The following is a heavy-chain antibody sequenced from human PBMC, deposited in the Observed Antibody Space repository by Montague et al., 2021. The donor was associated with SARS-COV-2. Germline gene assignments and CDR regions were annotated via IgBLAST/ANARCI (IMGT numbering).Heavy chain of an antibody. CDR1: GDSINSGSYY. V-gene: IGHV4-39*01. D-gene: IGHD3-22*01. Sequence: LRLSCTVSGDSINSGSYYWGWIRQPPGKGLEWIGSISYSGSTYYNPSLKSRVTISVDTSKNQFSLKLSSVTAADTAVYYCARRPVYYDSSAYIFGGQGTLVTVSS. CDR3: ARRPVYYDSSAYIF. CDR2: ISYSGST. J-gene: IGHJ4*02.